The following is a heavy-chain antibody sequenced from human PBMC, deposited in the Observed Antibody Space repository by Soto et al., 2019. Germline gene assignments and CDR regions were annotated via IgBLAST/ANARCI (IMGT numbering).Heavy chain of an antibody. CDR3: AHVLVVVANYGMDV. CDR1: GFSLSTSGVG. J-gene: IGHJ6*02. CDR2: IYWDDDK. D-gene: IGHD2-15*01. V-gene: IGHV2-5*02. Sequence: QITLKESGPTPVKPTQTLTLTCTFSGFSLSTSGVGVGWIRQPPGKALEWLALIYWDDDKRYSPSLTSSPTITKDTSKNQVVLTMTNMDPVDTATYYCAHVLVVVANYGMDVWGQGTTVTVSS.